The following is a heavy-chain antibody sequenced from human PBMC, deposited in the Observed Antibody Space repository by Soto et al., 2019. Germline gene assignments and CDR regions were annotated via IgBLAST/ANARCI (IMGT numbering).Heavy chain of an antibody. J-gene: IGHJ4*02. V-gene: IGHV3-48*01. CDR3: ARDYYSSTWSEGY. D-gene: IGHD6-13*01. CDR2: ISTDGSTI. CDR1: GFTFSSYS. Sequence: PGGSLRLSCAASGFTFSSYSMNWVRQAPGKGLEWISYISTDGSTIYYADSVKGRFTISRDNAKNSLYLQINSLRAEDTAVYYWARDYYSSTWSEGYWGQGTLVTVSS.